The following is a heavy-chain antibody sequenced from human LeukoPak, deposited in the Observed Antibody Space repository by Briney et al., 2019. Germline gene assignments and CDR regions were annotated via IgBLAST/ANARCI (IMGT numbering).Heavy chain of an antibody. CDR2: IFSNDEK. J-gene: IGHJ4*02. CDR1: GFPLSNARMG. V-gene: IGHV2-26*01. Sequence: ESGPTLVNPTETLTLTCTVSGFPLSNARMGVSWIRQPPGKALEWLAHIFSNDEKSYSTSLKSRLTISKDTSKSQVVLTMTNMDPVDTATYYCARIRGYSGYERVYFDYWGQGTLVTVSS. D-gene: IGHD5-12*01. CDR3: ARIRGYSGYERVYFDY.